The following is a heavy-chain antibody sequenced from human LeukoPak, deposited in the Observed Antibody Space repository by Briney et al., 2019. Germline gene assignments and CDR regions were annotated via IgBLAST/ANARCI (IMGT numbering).Heavy chain of an antibody. J-gene: IGHJ4*02. V-gene: IGHV1-2*06. Sequence: ASVKVSCKASGYTFIGYYMHWVRQAPGQGLEWMGRINGNSGGTNYAQRFQGRVTMTRDTSISTAYMELSRLRSDDTAVYHCARTSFGDYAYDYWGQGTLVTVSS. CDR2: INGNSGGT. D-gene: IGHD4-17*01. CDR3: ARTSFGDYAYDY. CDR1: GYTFIGYY.